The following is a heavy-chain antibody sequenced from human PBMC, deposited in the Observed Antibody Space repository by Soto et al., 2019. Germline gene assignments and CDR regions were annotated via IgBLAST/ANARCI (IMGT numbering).Heavy chain of an antibody. CDR2: MNPNSGNT. D-gene: IGHD1-1*01. CDR3: ATYRRGAGTGSSWFDS. Sequence: QVQLVQSGAEVKTPGASVKVSCKASGYTFTSYDINWVRQATGQGLEWMGWMNPNSGNTGYAQKFQGRITMTRDTSISTAYMELTGVRSDDTAIYYCATYRRGAGTGSSWFDSWGQGTLVTVSS. J-gene: IGHJ5*01. CDR1: GYTFTSYD. V-gene: IGHV1-8*01.